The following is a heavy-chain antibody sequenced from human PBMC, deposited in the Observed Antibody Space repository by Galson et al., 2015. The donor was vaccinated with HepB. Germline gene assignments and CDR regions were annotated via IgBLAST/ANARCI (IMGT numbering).Heavy chain of an antibody. CDR1: GFTFNKYA. CDR3: AKDGGDTGNSRLYYFDY. CDR2: ITGSEDST. D-gene: IGHD4-23*01. Sequence: SLRLSCAVSGFTFNKYAMSWVRQAPGKGLEWVSAITGSEDSTYYADSVKGRFTISRDNSKNTLYLQVSSLRAEDTAVYYCAKDGGDTGNSRLYYFDYWGQGTLVTVSS. V-gene: IGHV3-23*01. J-gene: IGHJ4*02.